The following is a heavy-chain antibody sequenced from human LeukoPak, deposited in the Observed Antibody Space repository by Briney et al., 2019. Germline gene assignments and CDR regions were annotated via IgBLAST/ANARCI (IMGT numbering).Heavy chain of an antibody. CDR1: GFTLSSYW. V-gene: IGHV3-74*01. CDR3: ARGRPHGNDY. J-gene: IGHJ4*02. D-gene: IGHD4-23*01. Sequence: GGSLRLSCAASGFTLSSYWMNWVRQAPGKGLVWVSRIASDGSSTTYADSVKGRFSISRDNAKNTLYPQMNSLRVEDTAVYYCARGRPHGNDYWGQGTLVTVSS. CDR2: IASDGSST.